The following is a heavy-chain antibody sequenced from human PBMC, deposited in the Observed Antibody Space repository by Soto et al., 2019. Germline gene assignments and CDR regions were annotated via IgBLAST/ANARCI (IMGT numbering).Heavy chain of an antibody. CDR1: GGSFSGYY. V-gene: IGHV4-34*01. Sequence: LSLTCAVYGGSFSGYYWSWIRQPPGKGLEWIGEINHSGSTNYNPSLKSRVTISVDTSKNQFSLKLSSVTAADTAVYCCARGQARGIAARRYYGMDVWGQGTTVTVSS. CDR2: INHSGST. D-gene: IGHD6-6*01. CDR3: ARGQARGIAARRYYGMDV. J-gene: IGHJ6*02.